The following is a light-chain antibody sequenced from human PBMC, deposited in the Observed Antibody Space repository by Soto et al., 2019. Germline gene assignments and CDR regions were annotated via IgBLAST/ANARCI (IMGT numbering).Light chain of an antibody. J-gene: IGKJ3*01. CDR1: QSVTCNF. V-gene: IGKV3-20*01. CDR3: HQYGSSPLT. Sequence: EIVLTQSPGTLSLSPGERATLTCRASQSVTCNFLAWYQQKPGQAPRLLMYGASSRATGIPDRFSGSGSGTDFTLTISRLEPEDFALYYCHQYGSSPLTFGPGTKVDIK. CDR2: GAS.